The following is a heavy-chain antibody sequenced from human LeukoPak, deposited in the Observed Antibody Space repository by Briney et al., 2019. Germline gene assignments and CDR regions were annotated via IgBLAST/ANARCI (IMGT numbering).Heavy chain of an antibody. V-gene: IGHV1-69*04. Sequence: EASVKVSCKASGGTFSSYAISWVRQAPGQGLEWMGRIIPILGIANYAQKFQGRVTITADKSTSTAYMELSRLRSDDSAVYYCARSALDYDFWSAYAPSGYWGQGTLVTVSS. CDR2: IIPILGIA. CDR1: GGTFSSYA. CDR3: ARSALDYDFWSAYAPSGY. J-gene: IGHJ4*02. D-gene: IGHD3-3*01.